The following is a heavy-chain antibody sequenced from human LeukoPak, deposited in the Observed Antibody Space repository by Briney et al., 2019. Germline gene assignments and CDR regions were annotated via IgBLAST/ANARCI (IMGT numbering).Heavy chain of an antibody. CDR2: INHSGST. CDR3: ARTTRWYSPDAFDI. Sequence: SETLSLTCAVYGGSFSGYYWSWIRQPPGKGLEWIGEINHSGSTNYNPSLKSRVTISVDTSKNQFSLKLSSVTAADTAVYYCARTTRWYSPDAFDIWGQGTMVTVSP. CDR1: GGSFSGYY. V-gene: IGHV4-34*01. D-gene: IGHD6-13*01. J-gene: IGHJ3*02.